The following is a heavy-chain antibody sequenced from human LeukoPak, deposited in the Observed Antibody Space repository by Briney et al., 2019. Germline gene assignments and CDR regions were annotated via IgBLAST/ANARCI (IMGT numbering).Heavy chain of an antibody. J-gene: IGHJ4*02. CDR1: GFTFTSYS. Sequence: QTGGSLRLSCAASGFTFTSYSMSWVRQAPGKGLEWVSYISSSSSTIYYADSVKGRFTISRDNAKNSLYLQMSSLRAEDTAVYYCAREKREFDYWGQGTLVTVSS. V-gene: IGHV3-48*04. CDR2: ISSSSSTI. CDR3: AREKREFDY.